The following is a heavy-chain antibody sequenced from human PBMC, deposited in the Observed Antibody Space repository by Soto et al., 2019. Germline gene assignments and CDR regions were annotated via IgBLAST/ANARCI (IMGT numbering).Heavy chain of an antibody. J-gene: IGHJ6*02. CDR3: ARDAQLGASPPDYYCDRIDV. CDR2: IYYSGST. D-gene: IGHD1-26*01. V-gene: IGHV4-59*01. CDR1: GGSISSYY. Sequence: PSETLSLTCTVSGGSISSYYWSWIRQPPGKGLEWIGYIYYSGSTNYNPSLKSRVTISVDTSKNQFSLKLSSVTAADTAVYYCARDAQLGASPPDYYCDRIDVWGQGTTVTVSS.